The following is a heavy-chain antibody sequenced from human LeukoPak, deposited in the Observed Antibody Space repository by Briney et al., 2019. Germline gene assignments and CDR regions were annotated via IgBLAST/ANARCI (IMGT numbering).Heavy chain of an antibody. J-gene: IGHJ4*02. D-gene: IGHD2-2*01. Sequence: PGGSLRLSCAASGFTFSSYAMSWVRQAPGKGLEWVSAISSSGGSTYYADSVKGRFTISRDNSMNTLYLQMNSLRAENTAVYYCAKVPAAYYFDYWGQGTLVTVSS. CDR2: ISSSGGST. CDR3: AKVPAAYYFDY. V-gene: IGHV3-23*01. CDR1: GFTFSSYA.